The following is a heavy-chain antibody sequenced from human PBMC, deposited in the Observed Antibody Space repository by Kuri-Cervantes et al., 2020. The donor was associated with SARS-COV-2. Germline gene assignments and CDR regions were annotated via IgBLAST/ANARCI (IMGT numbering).Heavy chain of an antibody. D-gene: IGHD2-21*01. CDR2: MNPNSGNT. CDR1: GYTFTSYG. Sequence: ASVKVSCKASGYTFTSYGISWVRQATGQGLEWMGWMNPNSGNTGYAQKFQGRVTMTRNTSISTAYMELSRLRSDDTAVYYCARGHIVDARDYWGQGTLVTVSS. CDR3: ARGHIVDARDY. V-gene: IGHV1-8*02. J-gene: IGHJ4*02.